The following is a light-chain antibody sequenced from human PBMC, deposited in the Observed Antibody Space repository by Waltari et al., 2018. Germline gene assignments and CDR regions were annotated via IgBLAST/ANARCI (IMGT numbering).Light chain of an antibody. CDR2: DVN. V-gene: IGLV2-14*03. Sequence: QSALTQPASVSGSPGQSITISCTGSSSAVGGDSSVSVYQAHPGKAPKVIIYDVNNRPSGVSDRFSGSKSGNTASLTISGLQAEDEANYYCSSQSGNNVVIFGGGTKLTVL. CDR3: SSQSGNNVVI. CDR1: SSAVGGDSS. J-gene: IGLJ2*01.